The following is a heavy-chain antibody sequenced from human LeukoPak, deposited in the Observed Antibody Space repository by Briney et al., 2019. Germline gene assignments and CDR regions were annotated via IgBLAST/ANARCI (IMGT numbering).Heavy chain of an antibody. CDR2: IYPGDSDT. V-gene: IGHV5-51*01. CDR3: ARPLEDAFDI. D-gene: IGHD3-3*01. J-gene: IGHJ3*02. Sequence: GASLQISCKGSGYIFTSYWIGWVRRLPGKGLEWMGIIYPGDSDTRYSPSFQGQVTISADKSISTAYLEWSSLKASDTAMYYCARPLEDAFDIWGQGTMVTVSS. CDR1: GYIFTSYW.